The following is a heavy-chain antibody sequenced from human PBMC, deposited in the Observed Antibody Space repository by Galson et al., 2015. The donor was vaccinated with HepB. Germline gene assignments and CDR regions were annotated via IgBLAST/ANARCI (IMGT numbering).Heavy chain of an antibody. CDR1: GFTFSSYG. Sequence: SLRLSCAASGFTFSSYGMHWVRQAPGKGLEWVAVIWYDGSNKYYADSVKGRFTISRDNSKNTLYLQMNSLRAEGTAVYYCAREGVRVWIQLWSAGMDVWGQGTTVTVSS. J-gene: IGHJ6*02. D-gene: IGHD5-18*01. V-gene: IGHV3-33*01. CDR3: AREGVRVWIQLWSAGMDV. CDR2: IWYDGSNK.